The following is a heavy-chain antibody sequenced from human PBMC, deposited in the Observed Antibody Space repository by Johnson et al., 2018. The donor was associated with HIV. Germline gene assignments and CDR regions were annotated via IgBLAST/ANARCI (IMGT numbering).Heavy chain of an antibody. CDR2: ITYDGGNE. CDR1: GFTFSNYA. V-gene: IGHV3-30-3*01. D-gene: IGHD2-21*02. J-gene: IGHJ3*02. CDR3: ARDNPCDADCFDAFDI. Sequence: QVQLVESGGGMVQPGKSLRLSCGASGFTFSNYALHWVRQAPGKGLEWVALITYDGGNEFYADSVKGRFTISRDISMNTLYLQMDSLRAEDTAVYYCARDNPCDADCFDAFDIWGQGTMVTVSS.